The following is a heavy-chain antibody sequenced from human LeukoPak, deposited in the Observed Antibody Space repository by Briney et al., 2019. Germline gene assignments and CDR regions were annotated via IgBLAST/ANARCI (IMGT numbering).Heavy chain of an antibody. V-gene: IGHV4-39*07. J-gene: IGHJ4*02. CDR2: IYYSGST. CDR3: ARVVAAIFDS. D-gene: IGHD2-15*01. CDR1: GGSISSSSYY. Sequence: KPSETLSLTCTVSGGSISSSSYYWGWIRQPPGKGLEWIGSIYYSGSTYYNPSLKSRVTISVDTSKNQFSLKLSSVTAADTAVYYRARVVAAIFDSWGQGTLVTVSS.